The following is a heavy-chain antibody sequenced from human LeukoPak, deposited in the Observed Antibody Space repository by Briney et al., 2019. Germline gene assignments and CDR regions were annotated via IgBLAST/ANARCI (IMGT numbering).Heavy chain of an antibody. V-gene: IGHV4-61*08. D-gene: IGHD5-18*01. CDR2: IYYSGST. J-gene: IGHJ4*02. CDR3: ARILGGYSYGHLDY. CDR1: GGSISSGGYY. Sequence: SETLSLTCTVSGGSISSGGYYWSWIRQHPGKGLEWIGYIYYSGSTNYNPSLKSRVTISVDTSKNQFSLKLSSVTAADTAVYYCARILGGYSYGHLDYWGQGTLVTVSS.